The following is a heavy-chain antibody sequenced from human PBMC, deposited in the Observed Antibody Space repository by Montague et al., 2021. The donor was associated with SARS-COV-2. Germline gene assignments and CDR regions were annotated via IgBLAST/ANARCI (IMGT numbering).Heavy chain of an antibody. Sequence: PALVKPTQTLTLTCTFSGFSLTTSGMSVTWIRQPPGKSLEWLARIDWDDDTYYRTSLETRLTLSMDTSKNQVALTMTNVDPADTGTYFCARVGRRGGSVLDAPVDVWGQGTLVTVSS. D-gene: IGHD2-15*01. V-gene: IGHV2-70*11. J-gene: IGHJ3*01. CDR3: ARVGRRGGSVLDAPVDV. CDR1: GFSLTTSGMS. CDR2: IDWDDDT.